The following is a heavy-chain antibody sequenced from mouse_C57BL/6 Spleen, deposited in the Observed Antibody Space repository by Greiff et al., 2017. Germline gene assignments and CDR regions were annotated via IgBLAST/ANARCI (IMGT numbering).Heavy chain of an antibody. CDR2: INPNNGGT. CDR1: GYTFTDYY. CDR3: AIYSKGNYYAMDY. D-gene: IGHD2-12*01. Sequence: VQLQQSGPELVKPGASVKISCKASGYTFTDYYMNWVKQSHGKSLEWIGDINPNNGGTSYNQKFKGKATLTVDKSSSTAYMELRSLTSEDSAVYYCAIYSKGNYYAMDYWGQGTSVTVSS. J-gene: IGHJ4*01. V-gene: IGHV1-26*01.